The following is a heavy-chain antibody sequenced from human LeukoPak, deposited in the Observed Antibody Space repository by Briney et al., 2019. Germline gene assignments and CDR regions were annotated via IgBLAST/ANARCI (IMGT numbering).Heavy chain of an antibody. D-gene: IGHD3-10*01. V-gene: IGHV1-69*13. CDR3: ARVRNYYGSGSYYYDAFDI. J-gene: IGHJ3*02. CDR1: GGTFSSYA. CDR2: IIPIFGTA. Sequence: SVKVSCKASGGTFSSYAISWVRQAPGQGLEWMGGIIPIFGTANYAQKFQGRVTITADESTSTAYMELSSLSSEDTAVYYCARVRNYYGSGSYYYDAFDIWGQGTMVTVSS.